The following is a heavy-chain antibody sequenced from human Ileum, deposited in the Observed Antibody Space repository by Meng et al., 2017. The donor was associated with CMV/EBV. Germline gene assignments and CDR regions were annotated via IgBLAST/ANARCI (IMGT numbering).Heavy chain of an antibody. CDR3: ARFLTDNFDY. D-gene: IGHD2/OR15-2a*01. J-gene: IGHJ4*01. CDR2: ISHSGST. CDR1: GYSISSGYY. Sequence: SETLSLTCIVSGYSISSGYYWGWLRQPPGKGLEWIGSISHSGSTFYNPSLKSRVSISINKSKNQFSLRLTSVTAADTAVYFCARFLTDNFDYWGPGTLVTVSS. V-gene: IGHV4-38-2*02.